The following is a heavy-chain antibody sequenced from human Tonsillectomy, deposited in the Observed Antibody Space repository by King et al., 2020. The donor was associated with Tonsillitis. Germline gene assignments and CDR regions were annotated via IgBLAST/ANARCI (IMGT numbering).Heavy chain of an antibody. V-gene: IGHV3-74*03. CDR1: GFTFSNYW. J-gene: IGHJ4*02. D-gene: IGHD5-18*01. CDR3: TRADAAVVRGGTALLGH. Sequence: VQLQESGGGLVQPGGSLRLSCAASGFTFSNYWMHWVRQGPGKGPLWVSRINSDGRDTTYADSVKGRFSIFRDNAKSILYLQMNSLRVEDTCVYYCTRADAAVVRGGTALLGHWGQGTLVTVSS. CDR2: INSDGRDT.